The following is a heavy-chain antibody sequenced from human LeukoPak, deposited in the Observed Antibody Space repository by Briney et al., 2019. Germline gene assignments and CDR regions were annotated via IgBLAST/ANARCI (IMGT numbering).Heavy chain of an antibody. Sequence: SETLSLTCTVSGYSISSGYYWGWIRQPPGKALEWIGSIYYSGSTYYNPSLKSRVTISVDTSKNQFSLKLISVTAADTAVYYCARAHIYRRLPDFDYWGQGTLVTVSS. D-gene: IGHD2-21*01. J-gene: IGHJ4*02. CDR1: GYSISSGYY. V-gene: IGHV4-38-2*02. CDR2: IYYSGST. CDR3: ARAHIYRRLPDFDY.